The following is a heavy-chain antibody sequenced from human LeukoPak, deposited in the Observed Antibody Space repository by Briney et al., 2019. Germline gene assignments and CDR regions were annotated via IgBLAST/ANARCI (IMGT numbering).Heavy chain of an antibody. CDR3: ARDLGAMGGSEDY. J-gene: IGHJ4*02. CDR1: GGTFSSYA. Sequence: GASVKVSCKASGGTFSSYAISWVRQAPGQGLEWMGGIIPIFGTANYAQKFQGRVTITADESTSTAYMELSSLRSEDTAVYYCARDLGAMGGSEDYWGQGTLVTVSS. V-gene: IGHV1-69*13. CDR2: IIPIFGTA. D-gene: IGHD3-16*01.